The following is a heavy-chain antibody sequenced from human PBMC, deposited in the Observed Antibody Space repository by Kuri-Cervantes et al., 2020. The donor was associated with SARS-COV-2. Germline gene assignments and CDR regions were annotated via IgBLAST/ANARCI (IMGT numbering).Heavy chain of an antibody. V-gene: IGHV4-30-2*01. CDR1: GGSISSGGYS. J-gene: IGHJ1*01. D-gene: IGHD3-3*01. CDR2: IYQSGGT. CDR3: GRGGDYDYSSGYSQYVQH. Sequence: SQTLSLTCEVSGGSISSGGYSWAWIRQPPGKGLEWIGYIYQSGGTYYNPSLKSRVIISVDRSKNRFSLKLESVTAADTAVYYCGRGGDYDYSSGYSQYVQHWGQGTQVTVSS.